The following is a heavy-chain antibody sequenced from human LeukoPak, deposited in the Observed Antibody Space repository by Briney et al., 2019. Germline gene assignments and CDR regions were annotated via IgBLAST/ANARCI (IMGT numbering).Heavy chain of an antibody. Sequence: AGGSLRLSCAASGFTFSSYGMHWVRQAPGKGLEWVTFIRDDGSKKYYADSVEGRFTISRDNSKNTLYLQMLSLRAEDTAVYYCAKDPHGYNLDYWGQGTLVTVAS. J-gene: IGHJ4*02. V-gene: IGHV3-30*02. CDR3: AKDPHGYNLDY. D-gene: IGHD5-24*01. CDR2: IRDDGSKK. CDR1: GFTFSSYG.